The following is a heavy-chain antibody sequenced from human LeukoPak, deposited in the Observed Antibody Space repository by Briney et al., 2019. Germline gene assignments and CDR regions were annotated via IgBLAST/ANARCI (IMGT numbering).Heavy chain of an antibody. Sequence: PGGSLRLSCVVSGFTFNRCWMNWVRQAPGKGLEWVAHINPDGRDTYYVDSVKGRFTISRDNSKNTLYLQMNSLRAEDTAVYYCARDLYITGTTSHFDYWGQGTLVTVSS. CDR1: GFTFNRCW. CDR3: ARDLYITGTTSHFDY. J-gene: IGHJ4*02. V-gene: IGHV3-7*01. CDR2: INPDGRDT. D-gene: IGHD1-7*01.